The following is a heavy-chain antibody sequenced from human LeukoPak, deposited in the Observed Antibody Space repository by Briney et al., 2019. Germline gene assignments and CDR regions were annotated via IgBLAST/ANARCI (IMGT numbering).Heavy chain of an antibody. CDR1: GFTFSSYA. Sequence: GRSLRLSCAASGFTFSSYAMSWVRQAPGKGLEWVSAISGSGGSTYYADSVKGRFTISRDNSKNTLYLQMNSLRAEDTAVYYCAKRYSSGWYSDYWGQGTLVTVSS. J-gene: IGHJ4*02. CDR2: ISGSGGST. D-gene: IGHD6-19*01. V-gene: IGHV3-23*01. CDR3: AKRYSSGWYSDY.